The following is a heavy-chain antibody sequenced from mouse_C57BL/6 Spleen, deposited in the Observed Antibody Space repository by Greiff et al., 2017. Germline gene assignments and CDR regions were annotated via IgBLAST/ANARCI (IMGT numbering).Heavy chain of an antibody. CDR3: AREGLRPDYYAMDY. CDR1: GYTFTSYW. J-gene: IGHJ4*01. CDR2: IDPSDSET. D-gene: IGHD2-4*01. V-gene: IGHV1-52*01. Sequence: QVQLQQPGAELVRPGSSVKLSCKASGYTFTSYWMHWVKQRPIQGLEWIGNIDPSDSETHYTQKFKDKATLTVDKSSSTAYMQLSSLTSEDSAVYYCAREGLRPDYYAMDYWGQGTSVTVSS.